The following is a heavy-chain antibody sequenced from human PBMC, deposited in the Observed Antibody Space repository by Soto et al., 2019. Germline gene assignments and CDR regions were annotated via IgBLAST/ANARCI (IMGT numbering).Heavy chain of an antibody. J-gene: IGHJ3*02. CDR3: ERDSRRWYGFDAFDI. D-gene: IGHD6-13*01. V-gene: IGHV1-3*01. Sequence: ASVKVSCKASGYTFTSYAMHWVRQAPGQRLEWMGWISAGNGNTKYSQKFQGRVTITRDTSASTAYMELSSLRSEDTAVYYCERDSRRWYGFDAFDICGQGTMVTV. CDR2: ISAGNGNT. CDR1: GYTFTSYA.